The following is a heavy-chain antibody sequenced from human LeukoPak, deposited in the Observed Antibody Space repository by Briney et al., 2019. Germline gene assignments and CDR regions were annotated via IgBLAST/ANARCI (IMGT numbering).Heavy chain of an antibody. CDR2: IYHSGST. V-gene: IGHV4-38-2*02. CDR3: ARGTVVTANDY. J-gene: IGHJ4*02. Sequence: SETLSLTCTVSGYSISSGYYWGWIRQPPGKGLEWIGSIYHSGSTYYDPSLKSRVTISVDTSKNQFSLKLSSVTAADTAVYYCARGTVVTANDYWGQGTLVTVSS. CDR1: GYSISSGYY. D-gene: IGHD4-23*01.